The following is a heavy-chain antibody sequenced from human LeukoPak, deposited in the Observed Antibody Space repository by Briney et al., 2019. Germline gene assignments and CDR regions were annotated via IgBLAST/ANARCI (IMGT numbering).Heavy chain of an antibody. CDR3: ARDTVVVPAALTGGFDP. Sequence: SQTLSLTCTVSGYSISSGYYWGWIRQPPGKGLEWIGSIYHSGSTYYNPSLKSRVTISVDTSKNQFSLKLSSVTAADTAVYYCARDTVVVPAALTGGFDPWGQGTLVTVSS. CDR1: GYSISSGYY. D-gene: IGHD2-2*01. CDR2: IYHSGST. V-gene: IGHV4-38-2*02. J-gene: IGHJ5*02.